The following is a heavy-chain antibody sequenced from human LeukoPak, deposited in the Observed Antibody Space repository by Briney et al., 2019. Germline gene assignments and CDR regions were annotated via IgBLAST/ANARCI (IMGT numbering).Heavy chain of an antibody. V-gene: IGHV5-51*01. CDR2: IYPGDSDT. CDR1: GYTFHSYW. D-gene: IGHD3-22*01. CDR3: VTTDSSGYDDAFDI. Sequence: GESLKISCKGSGYTFHSYWIAWVRQMPGKGLEWMGIIYPGDSDTRYSPSFQGQVTISADKSISTAYLQWSSLKASDTAMYYCVTTDSSGYDDAFDIWGQGTMVTVSS. J-gene: IGHJ3*02.